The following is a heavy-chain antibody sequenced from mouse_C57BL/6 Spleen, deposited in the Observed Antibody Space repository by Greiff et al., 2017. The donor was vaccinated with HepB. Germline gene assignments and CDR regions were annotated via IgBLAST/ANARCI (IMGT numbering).Heavy chain of an antibody. Sequence: VQLQQPGAELVRPGTSVKLSCKASGYTFTSYWMHWVKQRPGQGLEWIGVIDPSDSYTNYNQKFKGKATLTVDTSSSTAYMQLSSLTSEDSAVYYCARRGVATDYWGQGTTLTVSS. CDR2: IDPSDSYT. D-gene: IGHD1-1*01. CDR1: GYTFTSYW. J-gene: IGHJ2*01. CDR3: ARRGVATDY. V-gene: IGHV1-59*01.